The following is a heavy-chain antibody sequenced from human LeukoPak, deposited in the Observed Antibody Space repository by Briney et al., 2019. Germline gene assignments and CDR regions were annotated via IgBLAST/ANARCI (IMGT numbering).Heavy chain of an antibody. CDR2: INSDSNYI. CDR3: AVAYYYGAGDAFDI. CDR1: GFTFRSYS. V-gene: IGHV3-21*01. Sequence: GGSLRLSCAASGFTFRSYSMNWVRQAPGKGLEWVSSINSDSNYIYYADSVQGRFTISRDNAKNSLYLQMNSLRAEDTAVYYCAVAYYYGAGDAFDIWGQGTKVTVSS. D-gene: IGHD3-10*01. J-gene: IGHJ3*02.